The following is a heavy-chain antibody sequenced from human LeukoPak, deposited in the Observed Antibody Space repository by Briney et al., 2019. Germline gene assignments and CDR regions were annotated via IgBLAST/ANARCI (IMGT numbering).Heavy chain of an antibody. Sequence: GGSLRLSCAASGFTFSSYWMSWVRQAPGKGLEWVAVISYDGSNKYYADSVKGRFTISRDNSKNTLYLQMNSLRAEDTAVYYCANSPGYCTNGVCYNEYFDYWGQGTLVTVSS. CDR2: ISYDGSNK. J-gene: IGHJ4*02. D-gene: IGHD2-8*01. CDR3: ANSPGYCTNGVCYNEYFDY. CDR1: GFTFSSYW. V-gene: IGHV3-30*18.